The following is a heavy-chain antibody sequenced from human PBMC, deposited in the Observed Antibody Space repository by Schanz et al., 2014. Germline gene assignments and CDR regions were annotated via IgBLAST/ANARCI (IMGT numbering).Heavy chain of an antibody. V-gene: IGHV3-30*18. CDR2: ISNDGSIK. Sequence: VQLLESGGGLVQPGESLRVSCAASGFTFSDHYMDWVRQAPGKGLEWVALISNDGSIKYYADSVEGRFTISRDNSKNTLYLQMNSLRAEDTAVYYCAKDPSHGDYDYYFDYWGQGTLVTVSS. CDR3: AKDPSHGDYDYYFDY. J-gene: IGHJ4*02. D-gene: IGHD3-22*01. CDR1: GFTFSDHY.